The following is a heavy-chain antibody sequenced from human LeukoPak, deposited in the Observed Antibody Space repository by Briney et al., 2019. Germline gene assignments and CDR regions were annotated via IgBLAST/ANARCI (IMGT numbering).Heavy chain of an antibody. J-gene: IGHJ3*02. Sequence: PGGSLRLSCAASGFTFSSYSMNWVRQAPGEGLEWVSSISSSSSYIYYADSVKGRFTISRDNAKNSLYLQMNSLRAEDTAVYYCARDYLGANNRKTERDAFDIWGQGTMVTVSS. CDR1: GFTFSSYS. CDR2: ISSSSSYI. D-gene: IGHD1-14*01. V-gene: IGHV3-21*01. CDR3: ARDYLGANNRKTERDAFDI.